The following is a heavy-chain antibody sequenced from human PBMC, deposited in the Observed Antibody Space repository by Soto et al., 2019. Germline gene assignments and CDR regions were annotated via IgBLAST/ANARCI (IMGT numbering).Heavy chain of an antibody. J-gene: IGHJ4*02. CDR1: RYTFTGQS. V-gene: IGHV1-2*02. Sequence: SVKARCKDSRYTFTGQSMRSLPPSRGPGLEWIGWINPNSGGTNYAQKFQGRVTMTRDTSISTAYMELSRLRSDDTALYYCARDLDSRGWYVFDYLGQGTLVIVSS. D-gene: IGHD6-19*01. CDR2: INPNSGGT. CDR3: ARDLDSRGWYVFDY.